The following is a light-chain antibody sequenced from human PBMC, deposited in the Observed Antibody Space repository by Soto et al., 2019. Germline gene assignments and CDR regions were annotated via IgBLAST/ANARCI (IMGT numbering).Light chain of an antibody. J-gene: IGKJ1*01. CDR3: QQYGSSPWT. CDR2: GAS. V-gene: IGKV3-20*01. CDR1: QSVSSSY. Sequence: EIVLTQSPGTPSLSPGERATLSCRASQSVSSSYLAWYQQKPGQAPRPLIYGASSRAIGIPDRFSGSGSGTDFTLTIGRLEPEDFAVYYCQQYGSSPWTFGQGTKVDSK.